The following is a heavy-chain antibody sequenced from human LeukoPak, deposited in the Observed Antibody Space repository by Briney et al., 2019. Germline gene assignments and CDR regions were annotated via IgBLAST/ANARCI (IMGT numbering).Heavy chain of an antibody. J-gene: IGHJ4*02. V-gene: IGHV3-20*03. Sequence: DSLKGRFTISRDNAKNSLYLQMNSLRAEDTALYYCARGLGPGFCSSTSCYGDKSLDYWGQGTLVTVSS. D-gene: IGHD2-2*01. CDR3: ARGLGPGFCSSTSCYGDKSLDY.